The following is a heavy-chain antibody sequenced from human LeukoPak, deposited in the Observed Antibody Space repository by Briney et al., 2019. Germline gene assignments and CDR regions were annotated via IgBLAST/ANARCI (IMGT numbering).Heavy chain of an antibody. CDR3: ARSGGGRWFGELLHYFDY. D-gene: IGHD3-10*01. CDR2: IYTSGIT. J-gene: IGHJ4*02. Sequence: SQTLSLXCTVSGGSISSGSYYWSWIRQPAGKGLEWIGRIYTSGITNYNPSLKSRVTISADTSKNQFSLKLSSVTAADTAVYYCARSGGGRWFGELLHYFDYWGQGTLVTVSS. V-gene: IGHV4-61*02. CDR1: GGSISSGSYY.